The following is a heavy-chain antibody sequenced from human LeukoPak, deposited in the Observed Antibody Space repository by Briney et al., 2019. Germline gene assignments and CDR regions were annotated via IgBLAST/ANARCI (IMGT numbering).Heavy chain of an antibody. CDR1: GGSISSSSYY. V-gene: IGHV4-39*01. Sequence: SETLSLTCTVSGGSISSSSYYWGWIRQPPGKGLEWIGSIYYSGSTYYNPPLKSRVTISVDTSKNQFSLKLSSVTAADTAVYYCARLTMVQGVIITDYFDYWGQGTLVTVSS. CDR2: IYYSGST. CDR3: ARLTMVQGVIITDYFDY. J-gene: IGHJ4*02. D-gene: IGHD3-10*01.